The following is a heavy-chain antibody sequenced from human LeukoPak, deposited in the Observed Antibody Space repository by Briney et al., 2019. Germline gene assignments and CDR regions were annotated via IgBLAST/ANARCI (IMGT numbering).Heavy chain of an antibody. CDR1: GFTFSIYS. Sequence: GGSLTLSCAASGFTFSIYSMNWVRQAPGKGLECVSHISGNRDTIYHAESVKGRFTVSTENAENSLYLQMHSLRDEDTAVYYCARSNIVVRAAAPYAFDIWGQGTMVTVSS. J-gene: IGHJ3*02. CDR3: ARSNIVVRAAAPYAFDI. V-gene: IGHV3-48*02. D-gene: IGHD2-2*01. CDR2: ISGNRDTI.